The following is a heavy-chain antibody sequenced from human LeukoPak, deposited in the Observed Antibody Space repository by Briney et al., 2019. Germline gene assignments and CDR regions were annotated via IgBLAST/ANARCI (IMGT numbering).Heavy chain of an antibody. D-gene: IGHD3-9*01. CDR2: ISYDGNHK. Sequence: GGSLRLSCVASGLTFSSYNMHWVRQAPGKGLEWVAVISYDGNHKYYADSVKGRFTISRDNPKNSLYLQMNSLRAEDTAVYYCARMNYDILTGYYLRAFDVWGQGTMVTVSS. CDR3: ARMNYDILTGYYLRAFDV. J-gene: IGHJ3*01. CDR1: GLTFSSYN. V-gene: IGHV3-30*03.